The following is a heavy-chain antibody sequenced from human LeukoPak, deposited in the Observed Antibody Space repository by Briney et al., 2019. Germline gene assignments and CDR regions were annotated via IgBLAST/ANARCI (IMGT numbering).Heavy chain of an antibody. J-gene: IGHJ6*03. CDR2: IKQDGSEK. Sequence: GGSLRLSCAASGFTFSSYWMSWVRQAPGKGLEWVANIKQDGSEKYYVDSVKGRFTISRDNAKNSLYLQMNSLRAEDTAVYYCARGRRRYSGYDGNYHMDVWGKGTTVTVSS. D-gene: IGHD5-12*01. CDR3: ARGRRRYSGYDGNYHMDV. V-gene: IGHV3-7*01. CDR1: GFTFSSYW.